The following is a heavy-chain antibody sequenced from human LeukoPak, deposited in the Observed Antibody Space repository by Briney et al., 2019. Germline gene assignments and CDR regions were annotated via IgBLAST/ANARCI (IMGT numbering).Heavy chain of an antibody. CDR2: IYYSRST. CDR1: GGSISSSSYY. J-gene: IGHJ4*02. V-gene: IGHV4-39*06. D-gene: IGHD1-26*01. CDR3: ARDQPVLGGELLLDY. Sequence: IPSETLSLTCTVSGGSISSSSYYWGGIRQPPGKGLEWIGSIYYSRSTYYNPSLKSRVTISVDTSKNQFPLKLSSVTAADTAVYCCARDQPVLGGELLLDYWGQGTLVTVSS.